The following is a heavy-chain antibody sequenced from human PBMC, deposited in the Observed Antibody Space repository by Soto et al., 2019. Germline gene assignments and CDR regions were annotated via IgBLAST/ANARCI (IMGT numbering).Heavy chain of an antibody. CDR2: IYYSGST. CDR3: ARQRRRWLQLFPLNDAYYFDY. J-gene: IGHJ4*02. V-gene: IGHV4-39*01. Sequence: NPSETLSLTCTVSGGSISSSSYYWGWIRQPPGKGLEWIGSIYYSGSTYYNPSLKSRVTISVDTSKNQFSLKLSSVTAADTAVYYCARQRRRWLQLFPLNDAYYFDYWGQGTLVTVSS. CDR1: GGSISSSSYY. D-gene: IGHD5-12*01.